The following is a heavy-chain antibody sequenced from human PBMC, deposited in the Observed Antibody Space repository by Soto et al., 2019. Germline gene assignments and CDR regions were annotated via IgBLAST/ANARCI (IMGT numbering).Heavy chain of an antibody. J-gene: IGHJ4*02. CDR2: IWYDVSNK. Sequence: QVQLVESGGGVVQPGRSLRLSCAASGFTFSSYGMNWVRQAPGKRLEWVAVIWYDVSNKDYADSVKGRFTISRDNSKSTLYLQMNSLRAVDTAVYYCGRGRCLQLGPDYWGQGTLVTVSS. CDR1: GFTFSSYG. D-gene: IGHD1-1*01. V-gene: IGHV3-33*01. CDR3: GRGRCLQLGPDY.